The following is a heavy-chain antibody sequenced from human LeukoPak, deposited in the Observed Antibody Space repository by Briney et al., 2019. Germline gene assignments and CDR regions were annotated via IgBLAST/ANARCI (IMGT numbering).Heavy chain of an antibody. J-gene: IGHJ5*02. CDR2: INHSGST. Sequence: SETLSLTCAVYGGSFSGYYWSWIRQPPGKGLEWIGEINHSGSTNYNPSLKSRVTISVDTSKNQFSLKLSSVTAADTAVYYCARRDITGTMRDWFDPWGQGTLVTVSS. CDR3: ARRDITGTMRDWFDP. V-gene: IGHV4-34*01. D-gene: IGHD1-7*01. CDR1: GGSFSGYY.